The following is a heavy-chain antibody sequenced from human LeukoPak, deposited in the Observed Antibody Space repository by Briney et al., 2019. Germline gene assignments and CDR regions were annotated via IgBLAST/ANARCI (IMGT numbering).Heavy chain of an antibody. CDR3: ARQNIAARHFDY. D-gene: IGHD6-6*01. Sequence: PSETLSLTCSLSGGSITSNSHYWGWIRQPPGKGLECIGTIYYSGSTYYNPSLKSRVTISVDSSKNQFSLNLSSVTAADAAVYYCARQNIAARHFDYWRQGTLVTVSS. CDR1: GGSITSNSHY. CDR2: IYYSGST. V-gene: IGHV4-39*01. J-gene: IGHJ4*02.